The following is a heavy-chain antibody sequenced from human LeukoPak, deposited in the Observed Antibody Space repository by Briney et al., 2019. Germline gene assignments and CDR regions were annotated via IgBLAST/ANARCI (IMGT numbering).Heavy chain of an antibody. CDR3: ARNYGGNYLGAFDI. Sequence: SETLSLTCTVSGGSISSYYWSWIRQPPGKGLEWIGYIYYSWSTNYNPSLKSRVTISVDTSKNQFSLKLSSVTAAATAVYYCARNYGGNYLGAFDIWGQGTMVTVSS. CDR2: IYYSWST. J-gene: IGHJ3*02. V-gene: IGHV4-59*01. CDR1: GGSISSYY. D-gene: IGHD4-23*01.